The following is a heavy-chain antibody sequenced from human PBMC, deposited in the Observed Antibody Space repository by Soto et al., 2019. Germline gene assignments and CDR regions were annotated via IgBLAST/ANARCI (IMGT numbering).Heavy chain of an antibody. Sequence: SETLSLTCAVYGGSFSGYYWSWIRQPPGKGLEWIGEINHSGSTNYNPSLKGRVTISVDTSKNQFSLKLSYVTAAETAVYYCARGRRYYYDSSGTVDDYWGQGTMVTVSP. D-gene: IGHD3-22*01. CDR2: INHSGST. V-gene: IGHV4-34*01. CDR1: GGSFSGYY. J-gene: IGHJ4*02. CDR3: ARGRRYYYDSSGTVDDY.